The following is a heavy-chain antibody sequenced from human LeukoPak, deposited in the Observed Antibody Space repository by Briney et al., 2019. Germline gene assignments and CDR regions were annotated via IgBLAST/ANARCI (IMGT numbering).Heavy chain of an antibody. CDR2: ISASSSTT. Sequence: GGSLRLSCAASGFTFDDYGMNWVRQAPGKGLEWVSYISASSSTTNYADSVKGRFTISRDNAKNSLYLQMNSLRAEDTAVYYCARGGAARPDYWGQGTLVTVSS. J-gene: IGHJ4*02. CDR1: GFTFDDYG. D-gene: IGHD6-6*01. V-gene: IGHV3-48*01. CDR3: ARGGAARPDY.